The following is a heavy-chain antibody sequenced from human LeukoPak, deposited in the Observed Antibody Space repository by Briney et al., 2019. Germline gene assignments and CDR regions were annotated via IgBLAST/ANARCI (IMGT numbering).Heavy chain of an antibody. Sequence: PGWSLRLSCAASGFTFSSYAMSWVRQAPGKGLEWVSAISGSGGSTYYADSVKGRFTISRDNSKNTLYLQMNSLRAEDTAVYYCARASGIPFGCIGGSGYSGNAFDIWGQGTMVTVSS. D-gene: IGHD2-15*01. CDR3: ARASGIPFGCIGGSGYSGNAFDI. J-gene: IGHJ3*02. V-gene: IGHV3-23*01. CDR1: GFTFSSYA. CDR2: ISGSGGST.